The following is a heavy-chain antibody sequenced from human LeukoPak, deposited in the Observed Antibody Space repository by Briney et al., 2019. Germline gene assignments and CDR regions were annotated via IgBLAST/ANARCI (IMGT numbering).Heavy chain of an antibody. CDR2: IYYSGST. CDR1: GGSISSSSYY. V-gene: IGHV4-39*07. Sequence: KSSETLSLTCTVSGGSISSSSYYWGWIRQPPGKGLEWIGSIYYSGSTYYNPSLKSRDTISVDTSKNQFSLNLSSVTAADTAVYYCARNLREGSSSGRYYYYYMDVWGKGTTVTVSS. CDR3: ARNLREGSSSGRYYYYYMDV. J-gene: IGHJ6*03. D-gene: IGHD6-6*01.